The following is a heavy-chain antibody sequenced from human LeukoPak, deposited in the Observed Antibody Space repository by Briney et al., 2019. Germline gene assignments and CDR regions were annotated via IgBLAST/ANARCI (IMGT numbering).Heavy chain of an antibody. D-gene: IGHD6-19*01. CDR1: GFTFSSYA. CDR2: IGGGGRST. V-gene: IGHV3-23*01. CDR3: AKYSSVWTGDYFDY. Sequence: PGGSLRLSCAASGFTFSSYAMSWVRQAPGKGLEWVSGIGGGGRSTYYAESVKGRFTISRDNSKNTLYLQMNSLRAEDTAVYYCAKYSSVWTGDYFDYWGQGTLVTVSS. J-gene: IGHJ4*02.